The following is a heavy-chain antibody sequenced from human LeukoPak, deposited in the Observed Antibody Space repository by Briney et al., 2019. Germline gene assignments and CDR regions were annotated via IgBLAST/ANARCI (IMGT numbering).Heavy chain of an antibody. CDR3: ARNNGMDV. J-gene: IGHJ6*02. CDR2: VNRDGSET. CDR1: GFALSSHW. V-gene: IGHV3-7*03. Sequence: GGSLRLSCAASGFALSSHWMTWVRQVPGRGPEWVANVNRDGSETYYLDSVKGRFTISKDNAKNLLYLQMNILRAEDTALYHCARNNGMDVWGQGTTVIVSS.